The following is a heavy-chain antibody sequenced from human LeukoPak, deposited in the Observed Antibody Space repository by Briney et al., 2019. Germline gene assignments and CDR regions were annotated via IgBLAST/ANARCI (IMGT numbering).Heavy chain of an antibody. CDR3: AKFYRATRGACDS. CDR2: ISGSDGST. V-gene: IGHV3-23*01. J-gene: IGHJ4*02. CDR1: GFTFSSFG. D-gene: IGHD2-21*02. Sequence: GGSLRLSCAASGFTFSSFGMSWVRQAPGKGLEWVSRISGSDGSTDYADSVKGRFTISRDNSKNTLYLQMNSLRAEDTAIYYCAKFYRATRGACDSWGQGTLVTVSS.